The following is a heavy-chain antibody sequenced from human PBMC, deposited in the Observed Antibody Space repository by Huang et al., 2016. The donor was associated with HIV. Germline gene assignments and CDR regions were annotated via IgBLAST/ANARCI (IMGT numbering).Heavy chain of an antibody. D-gene: IGHD2-15*01. J-gene: IGHJ5*02. CDR2: ISYDGRSD. V-gene: IGHV3-30*18. Sequence: QVQLVESGGGVVQPETSLRLSCAASGFIFSNFGMHWVRQAPGKGLVWVAVISYDGRSDRYSDTVKGRVTISRDNDKNTLSLEMNRLRHDDTAVYYCAKESRWFSDFDQWGQGTLVTVSS. CDR3: AKESRWFSDFDQ. CDR1: GFIFSNFG.